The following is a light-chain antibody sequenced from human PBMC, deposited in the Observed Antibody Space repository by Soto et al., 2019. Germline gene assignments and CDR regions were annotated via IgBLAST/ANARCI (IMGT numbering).Light chain of an antibody. Sequence: QSVLTQPPSASGSPGQSVTISCTGTSSDVGAYNYVSWYQQHPGKAPKVMIYEVSKRPSGVPDRFSGSKSGNTASLTVSGLQAEDEADYYCSSYAGSNFWVFGGGTQLTVL. V-gene: IGLV2-8*01. CDR1: SSDVGAYNY. CDR2: EVS. CDR3: SSYAGSNFWV. J-gene: IGLJ3*02.